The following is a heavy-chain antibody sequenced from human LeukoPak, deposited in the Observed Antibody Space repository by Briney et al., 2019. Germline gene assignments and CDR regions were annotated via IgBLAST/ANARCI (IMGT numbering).Heavy chain of an antibody. D-gene: IGHD3-22*01. J-gene: IGHJ4*02. CDR3: AVSGYYYSTPDY. CDR1: GFTFSSYA. CDR2: ISYDGSNK. V-gene: IGHV3-30-3*01. Sequence: HPGRSLRLSCAASGFTFSSYAMHWVRQAPGKGLEWVAVISYDGSNKYYADSVKGRFTISRDNSKNTLYLQMNSLRAEDTAVYYCAVSGYYYSTPDYWGQGTLVTVSS.